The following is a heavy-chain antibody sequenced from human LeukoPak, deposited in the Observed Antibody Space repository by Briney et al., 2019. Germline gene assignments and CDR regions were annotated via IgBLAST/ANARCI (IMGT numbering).Heavy chain of an antibody. D-gene: IGHD3-22*01. J-gene: IGHJ4*02. Sequence: SETLSLTCTVSGGSISSHFWSWIRQPPGKGLEWIGYIYHSGGTNYNPSLKSRVTISVDTSKNQFSLKLSSVTAADTAVYYCARGSGYSFRWGQGTLVTVSS. CDR2: IYHSGGT. CDR3: ARGSGYSFR. CDR1: GGSISSHF. V-gene: IGHV4-59*08.